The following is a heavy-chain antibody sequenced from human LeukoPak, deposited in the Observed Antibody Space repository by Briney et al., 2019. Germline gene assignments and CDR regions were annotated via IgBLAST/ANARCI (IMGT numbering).Heavy chain of an antibody. CDR1: GVSVRRDSYY. V-gene: IGHV4-61*01. Sequence: PSEILSLTCPVSGVSVRRDSYYWSWIRQPPGTGLEWIGYISYTGSTNYNPSLKSRVIISVDTSKNQLSLKLSSVTAADTAVYYCAALYCSRSSCYFDYWGQGTLVTVSS. D-gene: IGHD2-2*01. CDR2: ISYTGST. J-gene: IGHJ4*02. CDR3: AALYCSRSSCYFDY.